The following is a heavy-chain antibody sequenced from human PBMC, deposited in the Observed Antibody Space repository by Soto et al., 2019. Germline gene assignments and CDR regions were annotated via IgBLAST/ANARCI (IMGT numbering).Heavy chain of an antibody. D-gene: IGHD6-6*01. CDR1: GYTFTSYD. CDR2: MNPNSGNT. J-gene: IGHJ6*03. Sequence: ASVKVSCKASGYTFTSYDINWVRQATGQGLEWMGWMNPNSGNTGYAQKFQGRVTMTSNTSISTAYMELSSLRSEDTAVYYCARAHGGGAARSYYYYYMDVWGKGTTVTVSS. CDR3: ARAHGGGAARSYYYYYMDV. V-gene: IGHV1-8*01.